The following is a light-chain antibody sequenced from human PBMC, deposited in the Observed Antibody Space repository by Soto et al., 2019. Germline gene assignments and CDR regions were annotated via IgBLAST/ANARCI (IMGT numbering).Light chain of an antibody. V-gene: IGLV3-21*02. CDR1: NIGSKS. Sequence: SYELTQPPSVSVAPGQTATITCGGNNIGSKSVHWSQQKPGQAPVLVVHDDSVRPSGIPERFAGSNSGNRATLTISRVEVGDEADYYCQVWDSRSDQVVFGGGTQLTVL. CDR2: DDS. CDR3: QVWDSRSDQVV. J-gene: IGLJ2*01.